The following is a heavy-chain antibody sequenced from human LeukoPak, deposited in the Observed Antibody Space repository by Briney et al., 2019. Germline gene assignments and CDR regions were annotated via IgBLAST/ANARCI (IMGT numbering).Heavy chain of an antibody. Sequence: GGSLRLSCAVSGFTFTNYGMRSVRQAPGKGLEWGAFIRYDGSHNYYADSVKGRFTISRDISKNTLFLQMNSLRPEDTAVYYCAKDKGGARIYFDSWGQGTLVTVSS. D-gene: IGHD1-26*01. CDR2: IRYDGSHN. J-gene: IGHJ4*02. CDR1: GFTFTNYG. V-gene: IGHV3-30*02. CDR3: AKDKGGARIYFDS.